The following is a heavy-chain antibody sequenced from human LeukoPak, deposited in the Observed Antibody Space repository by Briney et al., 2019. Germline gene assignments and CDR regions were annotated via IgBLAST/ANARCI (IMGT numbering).Heavy chain of an antibody. J-gene: IGHJ4*02. D-gene: IGHD3-10*01. V-gene: IGHV1-8*01. CDR1: GYTFTSYD. Sequence: ASVKVSCKASGYTFTSYDINWVRQATGQGLEWMGWMNPNSGNTGYAQNFRDTVTMTTDTSTNTAYMELRSLRSDDTAIYYCARLLLGSQSRGFEYWGQGTLVTVSS. CDR3: ARLLLGSQSRGFEY. CDR2: MNPNSGNT.